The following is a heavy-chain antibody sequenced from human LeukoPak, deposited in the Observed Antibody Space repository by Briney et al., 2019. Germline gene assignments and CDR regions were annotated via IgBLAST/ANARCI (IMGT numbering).Heavy chain of an antibody. Sequence: ATVKVSCKASGGTFSSYAISWVRQAPGQGLEWMGGIIPIFGTANYAQKFQGRVTITADKSTSTAYMELSSLRSEDRAVYYCARHSTYDILTGYYFDYWGQGTLVTVSS. V-gene: IGHV1-69*06. CDR3: ARHSTYDILTGYYFDY. J-gene: IGHJ4*02. CDR2: IIPIFGTA. CDR1: GGTFSSYA. D-gene: IGHD3-9*01.